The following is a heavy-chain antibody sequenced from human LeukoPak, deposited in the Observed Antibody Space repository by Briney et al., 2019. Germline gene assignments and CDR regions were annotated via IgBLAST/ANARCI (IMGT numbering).Heavy chain of an antibody. CDR2: ITADGGCT. D-gene: IGHD5-12*01. J-gene: IGHJ6*03. CDR3: ARVWLRDYMDV. V-gene: IGHV3-23*01. Sequence: PGGSLRLSCAASGFTFRSYAMNWVRQAPGKGLEWVAAITADGGCTHCTTSVKGRFIISRDTPKNTLSLQMNNLRAEDTAVYFCARVWLRDYMDVWGEGTTVSVSS. CDR1: GFTFRSYA.